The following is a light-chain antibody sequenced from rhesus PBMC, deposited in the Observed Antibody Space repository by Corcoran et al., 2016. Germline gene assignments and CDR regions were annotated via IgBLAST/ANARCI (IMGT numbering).Light chain of an antibody. Sequence: EIVMTQSPATLSLSPGERATLPCRASQSVSSSFAWDQQKPGQAPRLLIYGASSRATGIPDRFSGNGSGTDFTLTIRSLEPEDVAVYYCLQHSSWPYSFGQVTKVEIK. CDR3: LQHSSWPYS. V-gene: IGKV3-24*01. J-gene: IGKJ2*01. CDR2: GAS. CDR1: QSVSSS.